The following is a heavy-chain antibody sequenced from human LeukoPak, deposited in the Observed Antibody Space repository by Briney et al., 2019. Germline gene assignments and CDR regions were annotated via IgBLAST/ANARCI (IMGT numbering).Heavy chain of an antibody. CDR3: ARKTDHRAGGDY. Sequence: GGSLRLSCAASGFTSSSYALQWVCQAPGKGPGCLAVISHDGNKEYYADSVKGRFTISRDNSKNTVSVQMNSLGAEDTAVYYCARKTDHRAGGDYWGQGTLVTVSS. CDR2: ISHDGNKE. J-gene: IGHJ4*02. D-gene: IGHD3-16*01. V-gene: IGHV3-30-3*01. CDR1: GFTSSSYA.